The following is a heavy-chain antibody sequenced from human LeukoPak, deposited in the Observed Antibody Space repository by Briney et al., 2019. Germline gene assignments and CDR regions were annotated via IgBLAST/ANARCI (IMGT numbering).Heavy chain of an antibody. CDR1: GFTFSSYE. CDR2: ISYDGSNK. Sequence: GGSLRLSCAASGFTFSSYEMNWVRQAPGKGLEWVAVISYDGSNKYYADSVKGRFTISRDNSKNTLYLQMNSLRAEDTAVYYCATRGSGGYYQFDYWGQGTLVTVSS. V-gene: IGHV3-30*03. CDR3: ATRGSGGYYQFDY. J-gene: IGHJ4*02. D-gene: IGHD3-10*01.